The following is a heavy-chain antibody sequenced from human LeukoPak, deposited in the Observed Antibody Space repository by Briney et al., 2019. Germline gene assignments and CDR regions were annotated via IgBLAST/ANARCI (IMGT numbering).Heavy chain of an antibody. V-gene: IGHV4-59*08. CDR3: ARSGYSYGADAFDI. J-gene: IGHJ3*02. D-gene: IGHD5-18*01. CDR1: GGSISSYY. Sequence: SETLSLTCTVSGGSISSYYWSWIRQPPGKGLEWIGSIYHSGSTYYNPSLKSRVTISVDTSKNQFSLKLSSVTAADTAVYYCARSGYSYGADAFDIWGQGTMVTVSS. CDR2: IYHSGST.